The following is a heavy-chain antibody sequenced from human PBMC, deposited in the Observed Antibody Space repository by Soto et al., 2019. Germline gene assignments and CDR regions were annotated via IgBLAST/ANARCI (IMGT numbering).Heavy chain of an antibody. CDR3: ARSSSGSHPFDY. CDR2: IWYDGSNK. D-gene: IGHD6-19*01. Sequence: PGGSLRLSCAASGFTFSSYGMHWVRQAPGKGLEWVAVIWYDGSNKYYADSVKGRFTISRDNSKNTLYLQMNSLRAEDTAVYYCARSSSGSHPFDYWGQGTLVTVSS. J-gene: IGHJ4*02. V-gene: IGHV3-33*01. CDR1: GFTFSSYG.